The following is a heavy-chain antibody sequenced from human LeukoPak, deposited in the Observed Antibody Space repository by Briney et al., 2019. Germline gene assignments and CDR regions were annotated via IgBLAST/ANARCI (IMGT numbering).Heavy chain of an antibody. CDR3: AKDGSVTMIVVVITYFDY. CDR1: VFTFSRYG. Sequence: GGSLRLSCAASVFTFSRYGMHWVRQAPGKGLEWVAFIRYDGSNKYYADSVKGRFTISRDNSKNTLYLQMNSLRAEDTAVYYCAKDGSVTMIVVVITYFDYWGQGTLVTVSS. J-gene: IGHJ4*02. V-gene: IGHV3-30*02. CDR2: IRYDGSNK. D-gene: IGHD3-22*01.